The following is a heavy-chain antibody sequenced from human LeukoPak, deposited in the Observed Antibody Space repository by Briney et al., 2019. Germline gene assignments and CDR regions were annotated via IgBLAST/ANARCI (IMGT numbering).Heavy chain of an antibody. V-gene: IGHV3-7*01. D-gene: IGHD6-13*01. J-gene: IGHJ4*02. CDR2: IKQDGSDK. CDR1: GFTFSSYS. CDR3: ARGGAAAARKRGVDY. Sequence: GGSLRLSCAASGFTFSSYSMNWVRQAPGKELEWVASIKQDGSDKFYVASVKGRFTISRDNAKNSLYLQMNSLRAEDTAVYYCARGGAAAARKRGVDYWGQGTLVTVSS.